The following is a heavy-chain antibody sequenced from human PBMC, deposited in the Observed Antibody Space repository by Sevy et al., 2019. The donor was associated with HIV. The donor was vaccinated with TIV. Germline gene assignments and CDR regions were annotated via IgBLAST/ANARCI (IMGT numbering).Heavy chain of an antibody. Sequence: GGSLRLSCAASGFTFSKYWMGWVRQAPGKGLEWVANIKQDAGQKYYVDSVKGRFTISRDNAKNSLYLQMNSLRAEDTAVYFCARDDGNYYLHYYCQGTLVSVAS. J-gene: IGHJ4*02. V-gene: IGHV3-7*01. CDR2: IKQDAGQK. D-gene: IGHD1-7*01. CDR3: ARDDGNYYLHY. CDR1: GFTFSKYW.